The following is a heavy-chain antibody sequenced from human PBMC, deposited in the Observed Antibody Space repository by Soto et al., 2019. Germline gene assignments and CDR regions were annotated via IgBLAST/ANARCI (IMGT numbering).Heavy chain of an antibody. Sequence: QLQLQESGSGLVKPSQTLSLTCAVSGGSISSGGYSWSWIRQPPGKGLEWIGYIYHSGSTYYNPSLKSRVTISVARSKNQFSLKLSSVTAADTAVYYCAREARITGTKPIYYFDYWGQGTLVTVSS. V-gene: IGHV4-30-2*01. CDR3: AREARITGTKPIYYFDY. CDR1: GGSISSGGYS. J-gene: IGHJ4*02. CDR2: IYHSGST. D-gene: IGHD1-20*01.